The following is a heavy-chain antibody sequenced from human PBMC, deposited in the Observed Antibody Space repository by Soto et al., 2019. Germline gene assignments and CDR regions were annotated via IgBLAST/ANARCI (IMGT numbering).Heavy chain of an antibody. CDR3: ARLPNDYPAGYFDY. J-gene: IGHJ4*02. CDR2: IYYSGST. CDR1: GGSISSYY. Sequence: SETLSLTCTVSGGSISSYYLSWIRQTPGKGLEWIGYIYYSGSTNYNPSLKSRVTISVDTSKNQFSLKLSSVTAADTAVYYCARLPNDYPAGYFDYWGQGTLVTVSS. V-gene: IGHV4-59*08. D-gene: IGHD4-17*01.